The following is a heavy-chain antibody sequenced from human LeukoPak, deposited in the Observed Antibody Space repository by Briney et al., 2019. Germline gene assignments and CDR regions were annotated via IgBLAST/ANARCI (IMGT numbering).Heavy chain of an antibody. CDR1: GGSISSGGYY. CDR3: ARQEYSGYDFRGDYFDY. CDR2: IYYSGST. V-gene: IGHV4-31*03. D-gene: IGHD5-12*01. J-gene: IGHJ4*02. Sequence: SETLSLTCTVSGGSISSGGYYWGWIRQHPGKGLEWIGYIYYSGSTYYNPSLKSRVTISVDTSKNQFSLKLSSVTAADTAVYYCARQEYSGYDFRGDYFDYWGQGTLVTVPS.